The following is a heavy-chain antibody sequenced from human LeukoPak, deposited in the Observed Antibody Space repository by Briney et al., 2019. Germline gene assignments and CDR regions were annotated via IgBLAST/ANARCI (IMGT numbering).Heavy chain of an antibody. V-gene: IGHV3-66*04. CDR1: GFTVSSNY. D-gene: IGHD3-10*01. CDR2: IYSGGST. CDR3: ARLWFGELFSMDV. J-gene: IGHJ6*02. Sequence: PGGSLRLSCAASGFTVSSNYMSWVRQAPGKGLEWVSVIYSGGSTYYADSVKGRFTISRDNSKNTLYLQMNSLRAEDTAVYYCARLWFGELFSMDVWGQGTTVTVSS.